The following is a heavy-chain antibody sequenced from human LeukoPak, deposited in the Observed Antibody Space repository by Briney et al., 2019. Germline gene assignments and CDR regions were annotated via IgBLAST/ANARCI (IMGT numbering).Heavy chain of an antibody. CDR2: IYHSGST. J-gene: IGHJ3*02. V-gene: IGHV4-38-2*01. CDR1: GYSISSGYY. Sequence: KPSETLSLSCAVSGYSISSGYYWGWVRQPPGKGLGWIGNIYHSGSTYYNPSLKSRVTISADTSKNQFSLKLNSVTAADTAVYCCARGATGKAFDIWGQGTMVTVSS. D-gene: IGHD5-12*01. CDR3: ARGATGKAFDI.